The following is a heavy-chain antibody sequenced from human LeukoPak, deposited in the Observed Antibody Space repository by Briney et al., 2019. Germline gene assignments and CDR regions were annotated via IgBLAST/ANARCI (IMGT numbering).Heavy chain of an antibody. CDR3: ANVDMTNWFDP. J-gene: IGHJ5*02. V-gene: IGHV3-21*01. D-gene: IGHD5-24*01. Sequence: GGSLRLSCAASGFTFSSYEMNWVRQAPGKGLEWVSSISSSSSYIYYADSVKGRFTISRDNAKNSLYLQMNSLRAEDTSVYYFANVDMTNWFDPWGQGTMVTVSS. CDR1: GFTFSSYE. CDR2: ISSSSSYI.